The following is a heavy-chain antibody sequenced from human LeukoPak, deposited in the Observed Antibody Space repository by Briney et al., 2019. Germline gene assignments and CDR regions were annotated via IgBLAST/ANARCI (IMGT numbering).Heavy chain of an antibody. CDR3: ARVRRYGSAPLYSYGLDV. CDR1: GFTFSSYS. V-gene: IGHV3-21*01. J-gene: IGHJ6*02. Sequence: GTSLRLSCAASGFTFSSYSMNWVRQAPGKGLEWVSSISSSSSYIYYADSVKGRLTISRDNAKDTLYLQMNSLRAEDTAVYYCARVRRYGSAPLYSYGLDVWGRGTTVTVSS. CDR2: ISSSSSYI. D-gene: IGHD3-10*01.